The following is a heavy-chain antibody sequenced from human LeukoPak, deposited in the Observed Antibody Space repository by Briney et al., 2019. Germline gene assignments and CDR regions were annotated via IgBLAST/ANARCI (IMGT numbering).Heavy chain of an antibody. CDR1: GGSISSSSYY. D-gene: IGHD2-2*01. CDR3: ARDLAVVVPAADPYYYYYYMDV. CDR2: IYYSGST. J-gene: IGHJ6*03. Sequence: SETLSLTCTVSGGSISSSSYYWGWIRQPPGKGLEWIGSIYYSGSTYYNPSLKSRVTISVDTSKNQFSLKLSSVTAADTAVYYCARDLAVVVPAADPYYYYYYMDVWGKGTTVTVSS. V-gene: IGHV4-39*02.